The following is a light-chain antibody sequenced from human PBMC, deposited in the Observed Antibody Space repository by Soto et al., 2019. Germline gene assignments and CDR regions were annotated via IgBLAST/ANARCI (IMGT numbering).Light chain of an antibody. J-gene: IGKJ1*01. V-gene: IGKV3-20*01. Sequence: EIVLTQSPGPLSLSPGERATLSCRASQSVSSSYLAWYQQKPGQAPRLLIYGASSRATGIPDRFSGSGSGTDFTLTISGLQSEDVAVYYCQQYNNWPQTFGQGTKVDIK. CDR1: QSVSSSY. CDR3: QQYNNWPQT. CDR2: GAS.